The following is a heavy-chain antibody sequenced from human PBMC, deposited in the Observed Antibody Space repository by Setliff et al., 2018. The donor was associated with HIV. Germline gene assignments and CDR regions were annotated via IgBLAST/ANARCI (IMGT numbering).Heavy chain of an antibody. J-gene: IGHJ3*02. CDR1: SGSMNSSSYY. CDR3: ARRFFTTVVTLAFDI. V-gene: IGHV4-39*01. D-gene: IGHD4-4*01. CDR2: IYYSGST. Sequence: KPSETLSLTCTVSSGSMNSSSYYWGWIRQPPGKGLEWIGSIYYSGSTYYDPSLESRLTISVDTSKSQFSLNLSSVTAADTAIYYCARRFFTTVVTLAFDIWGQRTMVTVSS.